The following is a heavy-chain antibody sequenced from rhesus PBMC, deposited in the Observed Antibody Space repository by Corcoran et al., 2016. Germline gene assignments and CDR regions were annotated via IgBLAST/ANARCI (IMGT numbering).Heavy chain of an antibody. CDR2: GDPEDGEA. D-gene: IGHD6-19*01. Sequence: EVQLVQSGAEVQKPGASVKISCQASGSTFTDHSLNWGRPAPGTGLEWMGRGDPEDGEADYAQKCQDRVTITADMSTDTAYMELSSLRSEDTAVYYCARDNSSSYRYFDLWGPGTPITISS. CDR1: GSTFTDHS. V-gene: IGHV1-111*02. CDR3: ARDNSSSYRYFDL. J-gene: IGHJ2*01.